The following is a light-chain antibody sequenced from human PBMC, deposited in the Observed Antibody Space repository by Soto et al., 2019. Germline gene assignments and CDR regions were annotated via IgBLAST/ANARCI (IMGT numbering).Light chain of an antibody. CDR1: QSVSSN. CDR3: LQYDKWPPWT. V-gene: IGKV3-15*01. J-gene: IGKJ1*01. CDR2: GAS. Sequence: EIMMKQSPATLSVSPGERATLSCRTSQSVSSNLAWYQQNPGQAPRLLFYGASTRATGIPARFSGSGSGTDFTLTIHSLQSEDFAVYYCLQYDKWPPWTFGQGTKVDIK.